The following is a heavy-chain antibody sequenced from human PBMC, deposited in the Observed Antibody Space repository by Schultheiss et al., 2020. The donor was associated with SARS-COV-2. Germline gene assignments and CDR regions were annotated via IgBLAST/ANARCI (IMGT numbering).Heavy chain of an antibody. V-gene: IGHV3-21*04. D-gene: IGHD1-26*01. CDR2: ISSSSYI. CDR3: AKDREVGAIDDAFDI. J-gene: IGHJ3*02. CDR1: GFTFSSYS. Sequence: GGSLRLSCAASGFTFSSYSMNWVRQAPGKGLEWVSSISSSSYIYYADSVKGRFTISRDNAKNSLYLQMNSLRAEDTAVYYCAKDREVGAIDDAFDIWGQGTMVTVSS.